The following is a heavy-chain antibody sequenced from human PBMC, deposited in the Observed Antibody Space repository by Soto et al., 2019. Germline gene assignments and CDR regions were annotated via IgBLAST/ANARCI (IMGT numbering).Heavy chain of an antibody. CDR2: IGPDGTST. Sequence: GGSLRLACTVSGFTLRDYWMHWVRQVPGKGLLWVSRIGPDGTSTKYADSVKGRFTISRSNPENTLYLQMNSLRAEDTGVYYCVREVIAVLGSIRWFDPWGQGTLVPVSS. D-gene: IGHD6-19*01. CDR3: VREVIAVLGSIRWFDP. J-gene: IGHJ5*02. CDR1: GFTLRDYW. V-gene: IGHV3-74*01.